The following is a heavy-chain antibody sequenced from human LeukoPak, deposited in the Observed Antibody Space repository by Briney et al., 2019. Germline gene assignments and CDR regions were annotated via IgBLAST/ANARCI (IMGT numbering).Heavy chain of an antibody. D-gene: IGHD4-17*01. J-gene: IGHJ6*02. Sequence: GESLRLSCTASGFTFSNFWMSWVRQAPGKGLEWVSSISGGGGSTYYADSVKGRFTIFRDNSKNTLYLQMNSLRAEDTAVYYCAKDLEDGDYYYYYGMDVWGQGTTVTVSS. CDR1: GFTFSNFW. CDR3: AKDLEDGDYYYYYGMDV. CDR2: ISGGGGST. V-gene: IGHV3-23*01.